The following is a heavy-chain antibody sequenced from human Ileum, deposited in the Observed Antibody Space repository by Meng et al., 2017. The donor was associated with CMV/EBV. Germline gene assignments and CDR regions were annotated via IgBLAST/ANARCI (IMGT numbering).Heavy chain of an antibody. Sequence: GGSLRLSCAASGFTFSDYYMSWIRQAPGKGLEWVSYISSSGSTIYYADSVKGRFTISRDNAKNSLYLQMNSLRAEDTAVYYCARIKYYDSSGYYLRLSGDWYFDLWGRGTLVTVSS. J-gene: IGHJ2*01. CDR3: ARIKYYDSSGYYLRLSGDWYFDL. CDR2: ISSSGSTI. D-gene: IGHD3-22*01. CDR1: GFTFSDYY. V-gene: IGHV3-11*04.